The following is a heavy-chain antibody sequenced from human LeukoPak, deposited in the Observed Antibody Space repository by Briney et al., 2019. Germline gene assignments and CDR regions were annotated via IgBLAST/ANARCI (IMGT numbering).Heavy chain of an antibody. D-gene: IGHD3-22*01. Sequence: KPSETLSLTCTVSSGSISSYYGSWIRQPPGKGLEWIGYIYYSGSTNYNPSLKSRVTISVDTSKNQFSLKLSSVTAADTAVYYCARGKTYYDISKDAFDIWGQGTMVTVSS. J-gene: IGHJ3*02. CDR3: ARGKTYYDISKDAFDI. CDR2: IYYSGST. CDR1: SGSISSYY. V-gene: IGHV4-59*01.